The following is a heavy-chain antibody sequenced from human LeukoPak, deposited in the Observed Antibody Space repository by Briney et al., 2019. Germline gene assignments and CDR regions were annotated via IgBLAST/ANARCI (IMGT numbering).Heavy chain of an antibody. CDR2: ISAYNGNT. CDR3: ARAGGGSYYYYYYYMDV. V-gene: IGHV1-18*01. D-gene: IGHD1-26*01. CDR1: GYTFTSYG. J-gene: IGHJ6*03. Sequence: ASVKVSCKASGYTFTSYGISWVRQAPGQGLEWMGWISAYNGNTNYAQKLQSRVTMTTDTSTSTAYMELRSLRSDDTAVYYCARAGGGSYYYYYYYMDVWGKGTTVTVSS.